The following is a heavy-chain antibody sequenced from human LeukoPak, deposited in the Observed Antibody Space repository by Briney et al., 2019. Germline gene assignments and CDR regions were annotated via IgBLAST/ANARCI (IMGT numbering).Heavy chain of an antibody. CDR2: MNPNSGNT. D-gene: IGHD1-26*01. Sequence: ASVKVSCTASGYTFTIDDINWVRQATGRGLEWVGGMNPNSGNTGNAQKFQGRVTMTRNTSISTAYMDLSSLRSEDTAVYYCAISTGAPYYYYYYGMDVWGQGNKVTVFS. V-gene: IGHV1-8*01. CDR1: GYTFTIDD. CDR3: AISTGAPYYYYYYGMDV. J-gene: IGHJ6*02.